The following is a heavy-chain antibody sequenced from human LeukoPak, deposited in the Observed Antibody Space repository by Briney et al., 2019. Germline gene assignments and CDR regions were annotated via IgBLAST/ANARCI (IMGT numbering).Heavy chain of an antibody. Sequence: PGRSLRLSCAAFGFTFSSYGMHWVRQAPGKGLEWVAVVSHDGNNKYYADSVKGRFTISRDNSKNTLYLQMNSLRAEDTAVYYCARDLWGVGFDIWGQGTMVTVSS. CDR1: GFTFSSYG. V-gene: IGHV3-30*03. CDR3: ARDLWGVGFDI. J-gene: IGHJ3*02. D-gene: IGHD1-26*01. CDR2: VSHDGNNK.